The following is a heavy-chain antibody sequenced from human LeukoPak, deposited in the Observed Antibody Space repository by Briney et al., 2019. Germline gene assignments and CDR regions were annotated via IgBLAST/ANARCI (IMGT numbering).Heavy chain of an antibody. CDR2: INPNSGGT. V-gene: IGHV1-2*02. Sequence: GASVKVSCKASGYTFTGYYMHWVRQAPGQGLAWMGWINPNSGGTNYAQKFQGRVTMTRDTSISTAYMELSRLRSDDTAVYYCARDTYSSGWYHSSVWYYFDYWGQGTLVTVSS. CDR3: ARDTYSSGWYHSSVWYYFDY. D-gene: IGHD6-19*01. J-gene: IGHJ4*02. CDR1: GYTFTGYY.